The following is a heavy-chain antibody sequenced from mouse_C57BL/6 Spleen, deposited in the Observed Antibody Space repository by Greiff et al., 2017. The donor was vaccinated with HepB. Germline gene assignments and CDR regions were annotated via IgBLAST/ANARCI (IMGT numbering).Heavy chain of an antibody. CDR2: SRNKANDYTT. D-gene: IGHD2-12*01. J-gene: IGHJ1*03. CDR1: GFTFSDFY. CDR3: ARDAPYDEGYFDV. Sequence: EVQGVESGGGLVQSGRSLRLSCATSGFTFSDFYMEWVRQAPGKGLEWIAASRNKANDYTTEYSASVKGRFIVSRDTSQSILYLQMNALRAEDTAIYYCARDAPYDEGYFDVWGTGTTVTVSS. V-gene: IGHV7-1*01.